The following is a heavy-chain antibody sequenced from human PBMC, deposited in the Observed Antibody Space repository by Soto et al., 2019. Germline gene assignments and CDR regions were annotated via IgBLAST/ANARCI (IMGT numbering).Heavy chain of an antibody. CDR2: ISAYNGNT. V-gene: IGHV1-18*01. J-gene: IGHJ4*02. D-gene: IGHD3-22*01. Sequence: GASVKVSCKASGYTFTSYGISWVRQAPGQGLEWMGWISAYNGNTNYAQKLQGRVTMTTDTSTSTAYMELRSLRSDDTAVYHCARGNYYGSSGYLVYWGQGTLVTVPQ. CDR1: GYTFTSYG. CDR3: ARGNYYGSSGYLVY.